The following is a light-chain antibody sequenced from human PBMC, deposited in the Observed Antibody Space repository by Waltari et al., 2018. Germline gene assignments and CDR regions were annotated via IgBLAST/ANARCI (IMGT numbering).Light chain of an antibody. V-gene: IGLV1-47*01. J-gene: IGLJ1*01. CDR2: RND. CDR3: ASWDDSLSAYV. CDR1: TSNIGHNY. Sequence: QSVLTQPPSASATPGQRVTISCSGSTSNIGHNYVYWYQQLLGAAPKLLVYRNDQRPSGVPDRFSGSKSDTSTSLTISGLRSEDEAEYYCASWDDSLSAYVFGTGTKVTVL.